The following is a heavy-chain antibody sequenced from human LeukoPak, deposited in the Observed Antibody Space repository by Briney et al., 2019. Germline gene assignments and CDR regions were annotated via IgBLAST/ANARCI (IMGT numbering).Heavy chain of an antibody. D-gene: IGHD3-22*01. CDR2: ISAYNGNT. CDR1: GYAFTGYY. J-gene: IGHJ3*02. CDR3: ARDFFWGGPPNYDSSGYYYGGRAFDI. V-gene: IGHV1-18*04. Sequence: ASVKVSCKASGYAFTGYYMHWVRQAPGQGLEWMGWISAYNGNTNYAQKLQGRVTMTTDTSTSTAYMELRSLRSDDTAVYYCARDFFWGGPPNYDSSGYYYGGRAFDIWGQGTMVTVSS.